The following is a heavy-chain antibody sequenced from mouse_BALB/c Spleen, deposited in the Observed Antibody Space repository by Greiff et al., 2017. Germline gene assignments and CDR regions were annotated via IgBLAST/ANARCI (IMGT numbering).Heavy chain of an antibody. J-gene: IGHJ4*01. CDR3: ARHSYDGYYVAMDY. CDR2: ISSGGGST. CDR1: GFAFSSYD. Sequence: EVLLVESGGGLVKPGGSLKLSCAASGFAFSSYDMSWVRQTPERRLEWVAYISSGGGSTYYPDTVKGRFTISRDNAKNTLYLQMSSLKSEDTAMYYCARHSYDGYYVAMDYWGQGTSVTVSS. D-gene: IGHD2-3*01. V-gene: IGHV5-12-1*01.